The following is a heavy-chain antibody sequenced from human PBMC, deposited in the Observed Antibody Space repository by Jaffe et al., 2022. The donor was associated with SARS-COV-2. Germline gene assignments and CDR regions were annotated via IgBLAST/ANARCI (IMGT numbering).Heavy chain of an antibody. CDR1: GYTLTELS. D-gene: IGHD3-3*01. Sequence: QVQLVQSGAEVKKPGASVKVSCKVSGYTLTELSMHWVRQAPGKGLEWMGGFDPEDGETIYAQKFQGRVTMTEDTSTDTAYMELSSLRSEDTAVYYCATGRITIFGVVRIRTDWFDPWGQGTLVTVSS. V-gene: IGHV1-24*01. CDR3: ATGRITIFGVVRIRTDWFDP. CDR2: FDPEDGET. J-gene: IGHJ5*02.